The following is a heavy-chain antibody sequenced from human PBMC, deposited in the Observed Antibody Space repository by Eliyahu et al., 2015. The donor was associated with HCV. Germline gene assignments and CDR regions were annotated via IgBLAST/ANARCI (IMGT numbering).Heavy chain of an antibody. CDR3: ARGTRAWENRFDY. V-gene: IGHV4-34*01. D-gene: IGHD1-26*01. CDR2: INHSGST. CDR1: GGSFSGYY. J-gene: IGHJ4*02. Sequence: QVQLQQWGXGLLKPSETLSLXCAVYGGSFSGYYWXWIRQPPGKGLEWIGEINHSGSTNYNPSLKSRVTISVDTSKNQFSLKLSSVTAADTAVYYCARGTRAWENRFDYWGQGTLVTVSS.